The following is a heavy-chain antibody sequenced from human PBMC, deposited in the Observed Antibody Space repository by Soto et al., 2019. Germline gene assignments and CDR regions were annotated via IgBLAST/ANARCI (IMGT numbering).Heavy chain of an antibody. CDR1: GFTFSSYA. V-gene: IGHV3-23*01. D-gene: IGHD2-2*01. Sequence: GGSLRLSCAASGFTFSSYAMSWVRQAPGKGLEWVSAISGSGGSTYYADSVKGRFTISRDNAKNTLYLQMNSLRAEDTAVYYCARVRGCSSTNCKQAFDIWGQGTMVTVSS. J-gene: IGHJ3*02. CDR2: ISGSGGST. CDR3: ARVRGCSSTNCKQAFDI.